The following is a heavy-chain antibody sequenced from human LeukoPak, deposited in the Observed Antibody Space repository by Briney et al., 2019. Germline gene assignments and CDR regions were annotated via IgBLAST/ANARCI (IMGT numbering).Heavy chain of an antibody. J-gene: IGHJ4*02. D-gene: IGHD3-16*02. CDR2: INPNSGGT. Sequence: ASVKVSCKASGYTFTSYAMNWVRQAPGQGLEWMGWINPNSGGTNYAQKFQGRVTMTRDTSISTAYMELSRLRSDDTAVYYCARDLDDYVWGSYRYYWGQGTLVTVSS. V-gene: IGHV1-2*02. CDR1: GYTFTSYA. CDR3: ARDLDDYVWGSYRYY.